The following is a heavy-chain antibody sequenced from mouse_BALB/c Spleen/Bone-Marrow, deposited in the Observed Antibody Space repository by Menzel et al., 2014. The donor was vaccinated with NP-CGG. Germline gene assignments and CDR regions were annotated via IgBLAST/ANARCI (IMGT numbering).Heavy chain of an antibody. J-gene: IGHJ4*01. V-gene: IGHV1S34*01. CDR1: GYSFIGYY. D-gene: IGHD1-1*01. CDR3: ARGYGSSIRGAVDY. CDR2: ISCYNGAT. Sequence: LVKTGASVKISCKASGYSFIGYYVYWVKQSHGKSLEWIGYISCYNGATSYNQKFKGKATFTVDTSSSTGYMQFNSLTTEDSAVYYCARGYGSSIRGAVDYWGQGTSVTVSS.